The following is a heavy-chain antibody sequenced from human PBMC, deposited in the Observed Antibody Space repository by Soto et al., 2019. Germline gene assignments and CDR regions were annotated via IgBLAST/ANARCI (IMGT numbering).Heavy chain of an antibody. V-gene: IGHV3-23*01. CDR1: GFTFRSYA. J-gene: IGHJ2*01. Sequence: GGSLRLSCAASGFTFRSYAMSWVRQAPGKGLEWVSGISGSGISIHYADSVKGRFTVSRDNSKNTLYLQMNSLRAEDTAVYNCAKEPVGPDWYFDLWGRGTLVTVSS. CDR3: AKEPVGPDWYFDL. CDR2: ISGSGISI.